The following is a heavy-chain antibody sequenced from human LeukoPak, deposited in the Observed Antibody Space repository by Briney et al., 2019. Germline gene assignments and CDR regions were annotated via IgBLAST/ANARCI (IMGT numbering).Heavy chain of an antibody. D-gene: IGHD3-3*01. CDR3: ARERRPTYYDFWSGYYI. CDR1: GGSFSGYY. Sequence: SETLSLTCAVYGGSFSGYYWSWIRQPPGKGLEWIGEINHSGGTNYNPSLKSRVTISVDTSKNQFSLKLSSVTAADTAVYYCARERRPTYYDFWSGYYIWGQGTLVTVSS. V-gene: IGHV4-34*01. CDR2: INHSGGT. J-gene: IGHJ4*02.